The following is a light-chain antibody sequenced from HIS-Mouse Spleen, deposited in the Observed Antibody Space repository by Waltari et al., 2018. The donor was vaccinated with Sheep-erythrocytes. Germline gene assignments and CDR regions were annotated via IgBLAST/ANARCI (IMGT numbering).Light chain of an antibody. V-gene: IGLV2-14*03. J-gene: IGLJ1*01. Sequence: QSALTQPASVSGSPGQSINISCTGTSSDVGGYKYVSWYQQHPGKAPKLMIYDVSNRPSGVSNRFSGSKSGNTASLTISGLQAEDEADYYCSSYTSSSTLYVFGTGTKVTVL. CDR3: SSYTSSSTLYV. CDR1: SSDVGGYKY. CDR2: DVS.